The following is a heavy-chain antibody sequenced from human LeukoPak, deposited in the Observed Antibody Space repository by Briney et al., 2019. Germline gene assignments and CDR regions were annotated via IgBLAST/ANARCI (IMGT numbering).Heavy chain of an antibody. V-gene: IGHV3-53*01. D-gene: IGHD3-9*01. CDR3: ARLYYDILTAIRN. CDR1: GGSFSGYY. J-gene: IGHJ4*02. Sequence: ETLSLTCAVYGGSFSGYYWSWIRQPPGKGLEWVSIIYNDGGTYYADSVKGRFTISRDNSKNTLFLQMNSLRAEDTAVYFCARLYYDILTAIRNWGQGTLVTVSS. CDR2: IYNDGGT.